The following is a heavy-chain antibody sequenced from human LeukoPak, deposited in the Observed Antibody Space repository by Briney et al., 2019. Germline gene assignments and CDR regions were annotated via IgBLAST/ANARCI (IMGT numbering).Heavy chain of an antibody. CDR1: GYTFTSYD. CDR2: MNPNSGKT. CDR3: ARGGLTMVRGVIIRLMGLNWFDP. V-gene: IGHV1-8*01. J-gene: IGHJ5*02. Sequence: ASVKVSCKASGYTFTSYDINWVRQATGQGLEWMGWMNPNSGKTGYAQKFQGRVTMTRNTSISTAYMELSSLRSEDTAVYYCARGGLTMVRGVIIRLMGLNWFDPWGQGTLVTVSS. D-gene: IGHD3-10*01.